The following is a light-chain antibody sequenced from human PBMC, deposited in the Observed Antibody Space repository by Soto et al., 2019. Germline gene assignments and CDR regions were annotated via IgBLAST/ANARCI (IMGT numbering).Light chain of an antibody. Sequence: DVQMTQSPSSLSASVGDRVTITCQASQDISNYLNWYQQKPGKAPKLLIYDASNLETGVPSRFSGSGSGTDFTFTISSLQPEDIAKYYCQQYDNLPMYTFGQGTRLELK. J-gene: IGKJ5*01. CDR3: QQYDNLPMYT. CDR1: QDISNY. CDR2: DAS. V-gene: IGKV1-33*01.